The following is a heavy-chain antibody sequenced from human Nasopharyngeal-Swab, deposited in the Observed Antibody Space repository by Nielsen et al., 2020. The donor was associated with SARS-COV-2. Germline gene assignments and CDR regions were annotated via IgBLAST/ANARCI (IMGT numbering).Heavy chain of an antibody. J-gene: IGHJ5*02. CDR1: GFTFSSYA. Sequence: GESLKISCAASGFTFSSYAMSWVRQAPGKGLEWVSAISGSGGSTYYADSVKGRFTISRDNSKNKLYLQMNSLRAKDTAVYYCAKAVAPSSSWGQGTLVTVSS. V-gene: IGHV3-23*01. CDR3: AKAVAPSSS. CDR2: ISGSGGST. D-gene: IGHD6-6*01.